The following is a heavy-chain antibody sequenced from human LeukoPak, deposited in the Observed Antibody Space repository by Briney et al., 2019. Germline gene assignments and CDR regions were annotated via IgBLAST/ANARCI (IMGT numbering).Heavy chain of an antibody. D-gene: IGHD3-22*01. CDR1: GYTFSSYG. Sequence: ASVKVSCKASGYTFSSYGISWVRQAPGQELEWMAWISAYNGKTNFARKFRGTVTMTTDTSTSTAYMELRSLRSDDTAIYYCARDRNPYYDGSGYGYCWGQGTLVTVSS. CDR3: ARDRNPYYDGSGYGYC. CDR2: ISAYNGKT. J-gene: IGHJ4*02. V-gene: IGHV1-18*01.